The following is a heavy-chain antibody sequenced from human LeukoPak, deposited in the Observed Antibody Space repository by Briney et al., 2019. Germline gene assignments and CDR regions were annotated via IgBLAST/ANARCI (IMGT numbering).Heavy chain of an antibody. CDR1: GYTLTELS. Sequence: ASVKVSCKVSGYTLTELSMHWVRQAPGKGLEWMGGFDPEDGETIYAQKFQGRVTMTEDTSTDTAYMELSSLRSEDTAVYYCATAPGTNYYMDVWGKGTTVTASS. CDR3: ATAPGTNYYMDV. CDR2: FDPEDGET. J-gene: IGHJ6*03. V-gene: IGHV1-24*01. D-gene: IGHD1-1*01.